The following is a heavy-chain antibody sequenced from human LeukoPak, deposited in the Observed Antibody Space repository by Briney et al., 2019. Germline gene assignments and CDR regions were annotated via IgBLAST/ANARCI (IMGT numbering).Heavy chain of an antibody. Sequence: PSETLSLTCAVYGGSFSGYYWSWIRQPPGKGLEWIGYIYYSGSTDYNPSLTSRVTISVDTSKNQLSMKLSSVTAADTAVYYCAKGAGPPWFDPWGQGTLVTVSS. D-gene: IGHD6-19*01. CDR3: AKGAGPPWFDP. CDR2: IYYSGST. J-gene: IGHJ5*02. V-gene: IGHV4-59*08. CDR1: GGSFSGYY.